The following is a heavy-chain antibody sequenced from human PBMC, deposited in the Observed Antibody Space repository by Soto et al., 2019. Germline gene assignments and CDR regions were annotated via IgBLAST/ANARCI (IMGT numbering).Heavy chain of an antibody. Sequence: GVSLRLSFAASEFTFSNAWMSWFRQAPGQGLEWVGRIKRQTDGGTTDYAAPVKGRFTISRDDSKNTLYLQMNSLKTEDTAINYCTGCSSWERDYCDAMDVWGQGTTVTVSS. J-gene: IGHJ6*02. D-gene: IGHD6-13*01. CDR1: EFTFSNAW. CDR3: TGCSSWERDYCDAMDV. CDR2: IKRQTDGGTT. V-gene: IGHV3-15*01.